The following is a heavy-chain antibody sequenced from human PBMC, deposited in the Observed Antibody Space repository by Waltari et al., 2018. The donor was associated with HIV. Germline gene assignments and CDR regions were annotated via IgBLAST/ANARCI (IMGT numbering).Heavy chain of an antibody. D-gene: IGHD1-26*01. CDR2: IYTSGST. CDR3: AREIVGATSRHDY. CDR1: GGSISSGSYY. V-gene: IGHV4-61*02. Sequence: QVQLQESGPGLVKPSQTLSLTCTVPGGSISSGSYYWSWLRQPAGKGLEWIGRIYTSGSTNYNPSLKSRVTISVDTSKNQFSLKLSSVTAADTAVYYCAREIVGATSRHDYWGQGTLVTVSS. J-gene: IGHJ4*02.